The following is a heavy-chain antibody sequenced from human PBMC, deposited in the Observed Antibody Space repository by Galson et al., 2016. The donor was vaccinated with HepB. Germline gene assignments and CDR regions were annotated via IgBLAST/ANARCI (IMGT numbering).Heavy chain of an antibody. CDR1: GFIFSDHY. D-gene: IGHD1-26*01. Sequence: SLRLSCAASGFIFSDHYMDWVRQAPGKGLEWLGRSKNKANGYTTEHAASVEGRFTISRDDSKNSLYLQMNSLKIEDTAVYYCARWKSGSPVNWGQGTLVTVSS. V-gene: IGHV3-72*01. CDR3: ARWKSGSPVN. J-gene: IGHJ4*02. CDR2: SKNKANGYTT.